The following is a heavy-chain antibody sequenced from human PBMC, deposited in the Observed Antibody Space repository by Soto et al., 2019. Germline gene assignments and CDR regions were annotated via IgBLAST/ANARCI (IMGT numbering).Heavy chain of an antibody. J-gene: IGHJ6*02. CDR1: GGTFDNFI. Sequence: QVQLVQSGAEVKEPGSSVRFSCKASGGTFDNFIMNWVRQTPGQGLEWMGGIVPMLGTPTYAEKFKGRVTISATGSTSTMYMEVTSLRSEDTAIYYCARTGTYSSSLSQYSGMDVWGQGTTVTVSS. D-gene: IGHD1-26*01. CDR2: IVPMLGTP. V-gene: IGHV1-69*01. CDR3: ARTGTYSSSLSQYSGMDV.